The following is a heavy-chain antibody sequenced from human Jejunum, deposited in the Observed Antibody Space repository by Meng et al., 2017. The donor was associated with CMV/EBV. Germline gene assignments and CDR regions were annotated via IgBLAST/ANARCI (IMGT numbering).Heavy chain of an antibody. CDR2: LNPYTGDT. J-gene: IGHJ4*02. D-gene: IGHD3-10*01. CDR3: AKDAGSFLDYYFDF. Sequence: SEYTFTDYYVHWVRPAPGQGLEWLGYLNPYTGDTNYAQKFQGRVSMTRDTPTNTAYMELTRLRSDDTALYYCAKDAGSFLDYYFDFWGQGTLVTVSS. CDR1: EYTFTDYY. V-gene: IGHV1-2*02.